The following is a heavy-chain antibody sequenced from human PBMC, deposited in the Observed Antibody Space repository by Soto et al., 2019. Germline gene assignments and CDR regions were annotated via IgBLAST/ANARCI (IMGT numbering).Heavy chain of an antibody. J-gene: IGHJ4*02. CDR2: ISVSGVST. D-gene: IGHD5-12*01. CDR3: AKYMVATIYFDY. Sequence: PGGSLRLSCAAPGFTFINYAMSWVRHAPGKGLEWVSTISVSGVSTYYADSVKGRFTISRDNSKNTLYLQMNSLRAEDTAEYYCAKYMVATIYFDYWGQGALVTVSS. CDR1: GFTFINYA. V-gene: IGHV3-23*01.